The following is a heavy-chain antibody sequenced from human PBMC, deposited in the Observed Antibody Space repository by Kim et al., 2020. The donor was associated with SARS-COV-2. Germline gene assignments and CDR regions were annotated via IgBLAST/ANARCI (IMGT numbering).Heavy chain of an antibody. V-gene: IGHV3-11*06. Sequence: GRFTTSRDNAKNSLYLQMNSLRAEDTAVYYCARDAEGEVRGVISYNWFDPWGQGTLVTVSS. CDR3: ARDAEGEVRGVISYNWFDP. D-gene: IGHD3-10*01. J-gene: IGHJ5*02.